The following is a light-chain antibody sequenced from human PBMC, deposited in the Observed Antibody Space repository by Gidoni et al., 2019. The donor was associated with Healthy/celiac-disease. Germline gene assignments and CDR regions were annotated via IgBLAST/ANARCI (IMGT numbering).Light chain of an antibody. CDR3: QQSYSTPRT. J-gene: IGKJ1*01. CDR1: QSISSY. V-gene: IGKV1-39*01. Sequence: DIQMTQSPSSLSASVGDRVTITCRASQSISSYLNWYQQKPGKAPTLLIYAASSLQGGVPSRFSGSGSGTDFTLTISSLQPEDFATYYCQQSYSTPRTFGQGTKVEIK. CDR2: AAS.